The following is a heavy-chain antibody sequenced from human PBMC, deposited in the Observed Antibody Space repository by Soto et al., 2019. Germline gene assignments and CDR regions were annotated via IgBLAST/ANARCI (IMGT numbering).Heavy chain of an antibody. Sequence: PGGSLRLSCTASGFTFGDYAMSWFRQAPGKGLEWVGFIRSKAYGGTTEYAASVKGRFTISRDDSKSIAYLQMNSLKTEDTAVYYCIRDYYYNSSGFPFISFDFGGQRKRVPVSS. CDR3: IRDYYYNSSGFPFISFDF. V-gene: IGHV3-49*03. CDR1: GFTFGDYA. D-gene: IGHD3-22*01. J-gene: IGHJ3*01. CDR2: IRSKAYGGTT.